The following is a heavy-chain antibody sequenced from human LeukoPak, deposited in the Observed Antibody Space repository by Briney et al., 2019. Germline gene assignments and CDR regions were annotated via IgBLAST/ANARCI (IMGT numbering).Heavy chain of an antibody. Sequence: ASVKVSCKASGYTFTSYGISWVRQAPGQGLEWMGWISAYNGNTNYAQKLQGRVTITADESTSTAYMELSSLRSEDTAVYYCARVFGNNWFDPWGQGTLVTVSS. CDR1: GYTFTSYG. CDR3: ARVFGNNWFDP. V-gene: IGHV1-18*01. D-gene: IGHD3-16*01. J-gene: IGHJ5*02. CDR2: ISAYNGNT.